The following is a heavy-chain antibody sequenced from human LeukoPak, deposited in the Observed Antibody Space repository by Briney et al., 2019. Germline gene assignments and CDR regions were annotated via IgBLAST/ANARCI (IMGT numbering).Heavy chain of an antibody. D-gene: IGHD1-26*01. CDR3: ARDLGTTNWFDP. CDR1: GFTFSSYA. V-gene: IGHV3-74*01. Sequence: GGSLRLSCAASGFTFSSYAMSWVRQSPGEGLVWVSHINTDGRTTTYADSVKGRFTISRDNAKNTLYLQMNSLRAEDTAVYYCARDLGTTNWFDPWGQGTLVTVSS. J-gene: IGHJ5*02. CDR2: INTDGRTT.